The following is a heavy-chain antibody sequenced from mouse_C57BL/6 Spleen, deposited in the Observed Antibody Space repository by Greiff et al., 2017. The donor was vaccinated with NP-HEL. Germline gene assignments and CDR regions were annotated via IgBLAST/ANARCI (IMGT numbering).Heavy chain of an antibody. Sequence: QVQLQQPGAELVRPGSSVKLSCKASGYTFTSYWMHWVKQRPIQGLEWIGNIDPSDSETHYNQKFKDKATLTVDKSSSTAYMQLSSLTSEDSAVYYCARARYYGSSRWYFDVWGTGTTVTVSS. CDR2: IDPSDSET. CDR1: GYTFTSYW. CDR3: ARARYYGSSRWYFDV. D-gene: IGHD1-1*01. V-gene: IGHV1-52*01. J-gene: IGHJ1*03.